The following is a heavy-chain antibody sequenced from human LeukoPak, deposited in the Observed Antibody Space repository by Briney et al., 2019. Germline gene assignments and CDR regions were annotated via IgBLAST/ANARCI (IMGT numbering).Heavy chain of an antibody. CDR1: GFTFSIYA. CDR3: ARDFGLGELSLDY. J-gene: IGHJ4*02. V-gene: IGHV3-23*01. CDR2: ISGSGGST. Sequence: GGSLRLSCAASGFTFSIYAMSWVRQAPGKGLEWVSAISGSGGSTYYADSVKGRFTISRDNAKNSLYLQMNSLRAEDTAVYYCARDFGLGELSLDYWGQGTLVTVSS. D-gene: IGHD3-16*02.